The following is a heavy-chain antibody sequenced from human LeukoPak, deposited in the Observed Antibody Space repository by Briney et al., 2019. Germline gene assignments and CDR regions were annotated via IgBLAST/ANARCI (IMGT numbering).Heavy chain of an antibody. Sequence: SETLSLTCTVSGGSISSSSYYWGWIRQPPGKGLEWIGSIYYSGSTYYNLSLKSRVTISVDTSKNQFSLKLSSVTAADTAVYYCARVYIELMVYAIPYWFDPWGQGTLVNVSS. CDR2: IYYSGST. CDR3: ARVYIELMVYAIPYWFDP. J-gene: IGHJ5*02. D-gene: IGHD2-8*01. V-gene: IGHV4-39*07. CDR1: GGSISSSSYY.